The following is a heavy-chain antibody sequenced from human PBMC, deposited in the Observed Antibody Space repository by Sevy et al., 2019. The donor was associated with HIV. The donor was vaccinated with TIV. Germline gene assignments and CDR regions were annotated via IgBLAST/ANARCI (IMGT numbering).Heavy chain of an antibody. V-gene: IGHV3-30*04. Sequence: GGSLRLSCAASGFTFSEFGMHWVRQAPGKGLEWVAVISNDGRKKKYNADSVKGRFTISRDNSKNTLYLQMNSLRADDTEIYYCARDRGEILRSAFKSWGQGTLVTVSS. CDR1: GFTFSEFG. CDR2: ISNDGRKKK. J-gene: IGHJ5*02. CDR3: ARDRGEILRSAFKS. D-gene: IGHD3-10*01.